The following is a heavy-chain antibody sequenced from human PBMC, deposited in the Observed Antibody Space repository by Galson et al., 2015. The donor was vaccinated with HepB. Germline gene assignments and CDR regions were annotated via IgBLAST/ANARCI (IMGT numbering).Heavy chain of an antibody. Sequence: SLRLSCAASGFTFSSYSMNWVRQAPGKGLEWVSYISSGTSILYYADSVKGRFTISRDNAKNSLYLQMNSLRDEDTAVYYCARDTYTSTSPMFDPWGQGTLVTVSS. V-gene: IGHV3-48*02. CDR1: GFTFSSYS. CDR3: ARDTYTSTSPMFDP. J-gene: IGHJ5*02. CDR2: ISSGTSIL. D-gene: IGHD6-13*01.